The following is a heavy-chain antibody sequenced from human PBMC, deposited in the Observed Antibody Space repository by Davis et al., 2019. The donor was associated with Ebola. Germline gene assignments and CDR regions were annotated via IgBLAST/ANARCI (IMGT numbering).Heavy chain of an antibody. J-gene: IGHJ3*02. V-gene: IGHV3-21*01. Sequence: PGGSLRLSCAASGFIFSKYSMSWVRQAPGKGLECVSSITSSGGNTYYVDSVKGRFTISRENAKNSLYLQMNSLRAGDTAVYYCARSFPSGDSSGYYYEGGAFDIWGQGTMVTVSS. CDR3: ARSFPSGDSSGYYYEGGAFDI. CDR1: GFIFSKYS. D-gene: IGHD3-22*01. CDR2: ITSSGGNT.